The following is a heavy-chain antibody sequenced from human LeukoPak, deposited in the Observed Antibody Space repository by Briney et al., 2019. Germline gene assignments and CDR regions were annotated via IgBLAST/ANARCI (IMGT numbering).Heavy chain of an antibody. CDR3: ARDRGGVRFGELLTFDY. CDR1: GGSISSGSYY. J-gene: IGHJ4*02. CDR2: IYTSGST. V-gene: IGHV4-61*02. D-gene: IGHD3-10*01. Sequence: SETLSLTCTVSGGSISSGSYYWSWIRQPAGKGLEWIVRIYTSGSTNYNPSLKRRVTISVDTSKNQFSLKLNAVTAADTAVYYCARDRGGVRFGELLTFDYWGQGTLVTVSS.